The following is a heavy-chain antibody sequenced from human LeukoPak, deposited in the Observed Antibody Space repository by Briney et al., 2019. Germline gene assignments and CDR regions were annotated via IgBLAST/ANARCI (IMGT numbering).Heavy chain of an antibody. V-gene: IGHV4-34*01. J-gene: IGHJ4*02. CDR2: INHSGST. Sequence: SETLSLTCAVYGGSFSGYYWSWIRQPPGKGLEWIGEINHSGSTNYNPSLKSRVTISVDTSKNQFSLKLSSVTAADTAVYYCARLRITIFGVVKYFDYWGRGTLVTVSS. D-gene: IGHD3-3*01. CDR3: ARLRITIFGVVKYFDY. CDR1: GGSFSGYY.